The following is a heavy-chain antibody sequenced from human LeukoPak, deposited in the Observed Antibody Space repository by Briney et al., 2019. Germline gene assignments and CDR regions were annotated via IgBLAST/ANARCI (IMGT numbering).Heavy chain of an antibody. J-gene: IGHJ1*01. CDR3: ARGRSSSTYFQH. CDR2: ISGSGGST. Sequence: XGSLRLSCAASGFTFSSYGMSWVRQAPGKGLEWVSAISGSGGSTYYADSVKGRFTISRDNSKNTLYLQMNSLRAEDTAVYYCARGRSSSTYFQHWGQGTLVTVSS. D-gene: IGHD6-13*01. V-gene: IGHV3-23*01. CDR1: GFTFSSYG.